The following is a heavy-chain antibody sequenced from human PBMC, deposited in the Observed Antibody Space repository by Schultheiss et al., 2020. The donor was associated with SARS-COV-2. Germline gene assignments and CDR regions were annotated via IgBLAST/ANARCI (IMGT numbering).Heavy chain of an antibody. Sequence: GESLKISCAASGFTFSSYGMHWVRQAPGKGLEWVAVIWYDGSNKYYADSVKGRFTISRDNSKNTLYLQMNSLRAEDTAVYYCARGVAAAGSFEVGGRGRKNWFDPWGQGTLVTVSS. CDR3: ARGVAAAGSFEVGGRGRKNWFDP. J-gene: IGHJ5*02. CDR2: IWYDGSNK. CDR1: GFTFSSYG. D-gene: IGHD6-13*01. V-gene: IGHV3-33*01.